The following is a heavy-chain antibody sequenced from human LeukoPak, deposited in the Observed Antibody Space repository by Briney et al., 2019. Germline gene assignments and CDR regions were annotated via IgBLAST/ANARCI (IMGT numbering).Heavy chain of an antibody. CDR3: ARLGSGVVVSAARRNWFDP. CDR1: GGSFSGYY. Sequence: SETLSLSCAVYGGSFSGYYWSWIRQPPGQGLEWIGGINHSGSTNFKPCLKSPVAISVDTSTQQFSLKLGAVTAADTAVYYCARLGSGVVVSAARRNWFDPWGQGPRVTVSS. CDR2: INHSGST. V-gene: IGHV4-34*01. D-gene: IGHD2-2*01. J-gene: IGHJ5*02.